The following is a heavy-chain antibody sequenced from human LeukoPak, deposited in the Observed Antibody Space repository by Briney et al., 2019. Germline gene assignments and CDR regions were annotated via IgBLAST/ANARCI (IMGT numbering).Heavy chain of an antibody. V-gene: IGHV3-33*01. CDR2: IWYDGSNK. CDR3: AGSYYNVFDY. Sequence: GGSLRLSCAAPGFTFSNYGMHWVRQAPGKGLEWVALIWYDGSNKYYADSVKGRFTISRDNSKNTLYLQMNSLRAEDTAVYYCAGSYYNVFDYWGQGTLVTVSS. J-gene: IGHJ4*02. D-gene: IGHD3-10*01. CDR1: GFTFSNYG.